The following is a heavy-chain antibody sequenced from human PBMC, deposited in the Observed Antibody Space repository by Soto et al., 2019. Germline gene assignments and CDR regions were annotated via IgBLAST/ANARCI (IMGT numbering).Heavy chain of an antibody. J-gene: IGHJ4*02. CDR2: IDNSGST. CDR1: GGSISNYF. Sequence: KPSETLSLTCTVSGGSISNYFCNWIRQPAGKGLEWIGRIDNSGSTNYNPSLKSRITMSADTSRNQFSLKLNSVTAADTAVYYCARGGQDFWSGSFDYWDQGALVTVSS. D-gene: IGHD3-3*01. V-gene: IGHV4-4*07. CDR3: ARGGQDFWSGSFDY.